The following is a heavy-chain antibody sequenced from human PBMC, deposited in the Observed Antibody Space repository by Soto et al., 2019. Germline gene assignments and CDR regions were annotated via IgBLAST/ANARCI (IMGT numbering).Heavy chain of an antibody. CDR1: GFSFSTYA. V-gene: IGHV3-23*01. CDR2: ISDRGINT. D-gene: IGHD5-18*01. Sequence: EVQLLESGGGLVQPGGSLRLSCAASGFSFSTYAMSWVRQAPGTGLEWVSAISDRGINTYFADSVKGRFTISRDNSKNTLHLQMNSLRAEDTAVYYCANEIGEYSYGYNAFDIWGQGTMVTVSS. J-gene: IGHJ3*02. CDR3: ANEIGEYSYGYNAFDI.